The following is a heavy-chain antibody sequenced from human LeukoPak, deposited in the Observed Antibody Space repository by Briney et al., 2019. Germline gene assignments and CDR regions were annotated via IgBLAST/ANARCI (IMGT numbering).Heavy chain of an antibody. Sequence: SETLSLTCAVYGGSFSGYYWSWIRQPPGKGLEWIGEINHSGSTNYDPSLKSRVTISVDTSKNQFSLKLSSVTAADTAVYYCAKDGIAVAQYWGQGTLVTVSS. D-gene: IGHD6-19*01. J-gene: IGHJ4*02. CDR3: AKDGIAVAQY. V-gene: IGHV4-34*01. CDR1: GGSFSGYY. CDR2: INHSGST.